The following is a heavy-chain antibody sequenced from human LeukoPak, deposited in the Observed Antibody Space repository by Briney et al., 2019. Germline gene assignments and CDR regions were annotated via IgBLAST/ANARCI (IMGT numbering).Heavy chain of an antibody. D-gene: IGHD1-14*01. CDR3: ARSTYHTYYFDY. J-gene: IGHJ4*02. CDR2: IYTSGST. CDR1: GGSISSYY. Sequence: SETLSLTCTVSGGSISSYYWSWIRQPARKGLEWIGRIYTSGSTNYNSSLKSRVTMSVDTSKNQFSLKLSSVTAADTAVYYCARSTYHTYYFDYWGQGTLVTVSS. V-gene: IGHV4-4*07.